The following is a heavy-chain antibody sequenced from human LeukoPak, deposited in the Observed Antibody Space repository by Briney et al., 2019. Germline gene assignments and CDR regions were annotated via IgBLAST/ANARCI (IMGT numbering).Heavy chain of an antibody. CDR1: GFTVSATY. CDR3: ARGTVTAPDY. CDR2: IYTGGNT. D-gene: IGHD4-17*01. J-gene: IGHJ4*02. V-gene: IGHV3-53*01. Sequence: GGSLRLSCAASGFTVSATYMNWVSQAPGKGLEWVSIIYTGGNTYYADSVKGRFTISRDISKNTLYLQMNSLRAEDTAVYYCARGTVTAPDYWGQGTLVTVSS.